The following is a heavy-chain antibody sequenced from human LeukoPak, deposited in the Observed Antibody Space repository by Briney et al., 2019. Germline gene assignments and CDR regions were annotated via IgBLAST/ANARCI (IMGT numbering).Heavy chain of an antibody. D-gene: IGHD4-23*01. J-gene: IGHJ4*02. V-gene: IGHV3-23*01. CDR2: ISGSGGST. Sequence: SGGSLRLSCAASGFTFSSYAMSWVRQAPGKGLEWVSAISGSGGSTYYADSVKGRLTISRDNSKNTLYLQMNSLRAEDTAVYYCAKDSFYGNSVYWGQGTLVTVSS. CDR1: GFTFSSYA. CDR3: AKDSFYGNSVY.